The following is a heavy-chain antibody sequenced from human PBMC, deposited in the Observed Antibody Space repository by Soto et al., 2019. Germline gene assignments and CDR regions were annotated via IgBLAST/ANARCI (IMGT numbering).Heavy chain of an antibody. J-gene: IGHJ4*02. CDR3: VGSESFYLDY. D-gene: IGHD3-10*01. Sequence: GGSLRLSCAVSGFTFSRYGMHWVRQAPGKGLEWVTVIWFDGSQSHYADSVKGRFTISRDDSKNTLYLQMDSLRAEDTAIYYCVGSESFYLDYWGQGTQVTVSS. V-gene: IGHV3-33*01. CDR2: IWFDGSQS. CDR1: GFTFSRYG.